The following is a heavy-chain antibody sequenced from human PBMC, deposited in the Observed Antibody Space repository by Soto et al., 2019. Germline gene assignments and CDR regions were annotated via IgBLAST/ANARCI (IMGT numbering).Heavy chain of an antibody. CDR1: GFTFSDYY. J-gene: IGHJ4*02. CDR2: ITNSGSTI. CDR3: ARAREPSITMIVEAY. Sequence: GGSLRLSCAASGFTFSDYYTSWIRQAPGKGLEWVSYITNSGSTIYYADSVKGRFAISRDNSKNTLYLQMNSLRVEDTALYYCARAREPSITMIVEAYWGQGTLVTVSS. V-gene: IGHV3-11*01. D-gene: IGHD3-22*01.